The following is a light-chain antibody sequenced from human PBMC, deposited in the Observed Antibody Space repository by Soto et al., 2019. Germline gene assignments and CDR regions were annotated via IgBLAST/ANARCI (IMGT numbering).Light chain of an antibody. Sequence: IGVTKSPGTLSLSPWERATLSCGASQSVSSTYLAWYQQKPGPAPRLLILGASSRATGSPDRFSGGGSGSDFTLTISRLEPEDFAVYFCQQYGNLPLTFGGGTKVEIK. CDR3: QQYGNLPLT. CDR1: QSVSSTY. V-gene: IGKV3-20*01. J-gene: IGKJ4*01. CDR2: GAS.